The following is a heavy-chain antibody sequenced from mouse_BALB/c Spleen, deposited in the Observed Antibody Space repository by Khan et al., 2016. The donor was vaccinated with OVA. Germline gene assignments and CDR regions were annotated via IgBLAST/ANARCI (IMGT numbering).Heavy chain of an antibody. V-gene: IGHV1-5*01. D-gene: IGHD2-1*01. Sequence: VQLKQSGTVLARPGASVKMSCKASGYTFTNYWMHWVKQRPGQGLEWTGTIFPGNSDTNYNQKFTGKAKLTAITSTRTAYMELSSLTNEDSAVYYCARNGFGNYEIWDYWGQVTTLTVSS. CDR1: GYTFTNYW. CDR2: IFPGNSDT. J-gene: IGHJ2*01. CDR3: ARNGFGNYEIWDY.